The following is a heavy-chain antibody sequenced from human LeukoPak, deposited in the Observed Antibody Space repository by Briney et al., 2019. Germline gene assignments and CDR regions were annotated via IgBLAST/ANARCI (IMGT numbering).Heavy chain of an antibody. CDR1: GFTFSSYW. D-gene: IGHD3-3*01. J-gene: IGHJ4*02. V-gene: IGHV3-7*01. CDR2: IKQDGSEK. CDR3: ARDSHDFWSGYKPLDY. Sequence: QSGGSLRLSCAASGFTFSSYWMSRVRQAPGKGLEWVANIKQDGSEKYSVDSVKGRFIISRDNAKNSLYLQMNSLRAEDTAVYYCARDSHDFWSGYKPLDYWGQGTLVTVSS.